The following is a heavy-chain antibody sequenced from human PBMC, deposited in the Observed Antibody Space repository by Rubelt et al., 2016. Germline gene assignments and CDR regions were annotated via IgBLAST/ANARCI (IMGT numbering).Heavy chain of an antibody. CDR3: ARGKCSSTSCYRIDAFDI. Sequence: TFSSYAISWVRQAPGQGLEWMGGIIPIFGTANYAQKFQGRVTITADESTSTAYMELSSLRSEDTAVYYCARGKCSSTSCYRIDAFDIWGQGTMVTVSS. CDR1: TFSSYA. CDR2: IIPIFGTA. D-gene: IGHD2-2*02. V-gene: IGHV1-69*01. J-gene: IGHJ3*02.